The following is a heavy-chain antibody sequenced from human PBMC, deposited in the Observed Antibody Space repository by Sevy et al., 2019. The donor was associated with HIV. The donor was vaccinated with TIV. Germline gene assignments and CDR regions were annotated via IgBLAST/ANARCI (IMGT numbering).Heavy chain of an antibody. J-gene: IGHJ4*02. CDR2: ISYEGSNI. CDR1: ALTFTRYA. V-gene: IGHV3-30*18. CDR3: AKDLHPPGPVRGTNFDY. D-gene: IGHD1-1*01. Sequence: GGSLRLSCAASALTFTRYAFHWVRQAPGKGPEWLVVISYEGSNIYYGPSVKGRFTISRDNSKNTLYLQMNDMRTEDTAVYYCAKDLHPPGPVRGTNFDYWGRGTLVTVSS.